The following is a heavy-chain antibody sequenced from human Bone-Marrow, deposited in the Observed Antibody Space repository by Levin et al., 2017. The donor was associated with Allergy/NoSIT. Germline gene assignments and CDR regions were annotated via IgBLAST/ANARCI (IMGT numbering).Heavy chain of an antibody. D-gene: IGHD2-21*02. CDR1: GYTFTSFA. J-gene: IGHJ4*02. Sequence: ASVKVSCEGSGYTFTSFAISWVRQAPGQGLEWLGWISGYDDDTNYAQKFQDRVTMTRDTSTNTAYMELRNLRSDDTAVYYCVRGAYCGGDCFSPDYWGQGTLVTVSS. CDR2: ISGYDDDT. CDR3: VRGAYCGGDCFSPDY. V-gene: IGHV1-18*01.